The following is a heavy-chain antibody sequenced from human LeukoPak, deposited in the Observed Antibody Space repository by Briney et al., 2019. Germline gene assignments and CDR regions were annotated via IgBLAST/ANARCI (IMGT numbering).Heavy chain of an antibody. Sequence: SETLSLTCTVSGGSISSYYWSWIRQPPGKGLEWNGYIYTSGSTNYNPSLKSRVTISVDTSKNQFSLKLSSVTAADTAVYYCARHQGSVFGVARRGFDPWGQGTLVTVSS. CDR1: GGSISSYY. J-gene: IGHJ5*02. CDR3: ARHQGSVFGVARRGFDP. V-gene: IGHV4-4*09. D-gene: IGHD3-3*01. CDR2: IYTSGST.